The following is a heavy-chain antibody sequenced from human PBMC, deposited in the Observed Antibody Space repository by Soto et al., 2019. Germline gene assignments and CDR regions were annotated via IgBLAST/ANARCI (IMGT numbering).Heavy chain of an antibody. Sequence: QVQLVESGGGVVQPGRSLRLSCAASGFRFSDYGIHWVRQAPGKGLEWVALISYDGSKKFYTDSVKGRFTISRDNSKNTMYLQIDRLRAEDTAVYYCAKMDADLLPYYYYGMDVCGQGTTVTVSS. CDR2: ISYDGSKK. V-gene: IGHV3-30*18. J-gene: IGHJ6*02. CDR3: AKMDADLLPYYYYGMDV. CDR1: GFRFSDYG. D-gene: IGHD1-26*01.